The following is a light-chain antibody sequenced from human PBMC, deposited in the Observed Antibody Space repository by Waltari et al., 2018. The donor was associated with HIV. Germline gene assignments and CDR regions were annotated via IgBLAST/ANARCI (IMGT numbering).Light chain of an antibody. J-gene: IGLJ3*02. CDR2: DVS. CDR3: CSYAGSYTWV. CDR1: SSEVGGYNY. Sequence: QSALTQPRSVSGSPGQSVTISCTGTSSEVGGYNYVSWYQQHPGKAPKPMIYDVSKRPSGVPDRFSGSKSGNTASLTISGLQAEDEADYYCCSYAGSYTWVFGGGTKLTVL. V-gene: IGLV2-11*01.